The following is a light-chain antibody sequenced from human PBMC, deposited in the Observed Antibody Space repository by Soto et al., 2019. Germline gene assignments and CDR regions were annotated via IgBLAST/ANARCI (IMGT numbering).Light chain of an antibody. V-gene: IGLV2-8*01. J-gene: IGLJ2*01. CDR3: SSYAGSNTVV. CDR2: EVS. CDR1: SSDVGGYNY. Sequence: QSVLTQPPSAPGSPGQSVTISCTGTSSDVGGYNYVSWYQQHPGKAPKLMIYEVSKRPSGVPDRFSGSKSGNTASLTVSGRQAEEEDDYYCSSYAGSNTVVFGGGTKVTVL.